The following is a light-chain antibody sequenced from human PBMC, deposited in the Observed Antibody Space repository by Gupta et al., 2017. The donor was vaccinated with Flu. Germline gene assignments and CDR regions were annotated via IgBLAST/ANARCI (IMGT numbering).Light chain of an antibody. J-gene: IGKJ1*01. V-gene: IGKV3-20*01. CDR1: QSISSIY. Sequence: GILSLSPGEGATLSCRASQSISSIYLAWYQQKPGQAPRLLIYAASATATAIPDRFSGNGSGTDFTLTISRLEPEEFAVYYCQQDDSSPRTFGQGTKVEIK. CDR3: QQDDSSPRT. CDR2: AAS.